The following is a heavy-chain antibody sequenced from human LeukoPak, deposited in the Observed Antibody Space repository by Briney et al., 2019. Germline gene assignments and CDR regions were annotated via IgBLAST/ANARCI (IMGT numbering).Heavy chain of an antibody. D-gene: IGHD6-6*01. CDR1: GYTFANFW. J-gene: IGHJ6*02. CDR2: IYPGDSDT. Sequence: GESLKISCKASGYTFANFWIGWVRQMPGKGLEWMGIIYPGDSDTRYSPSSQGQVTISADKSISTAYLQWSSLKASDTAMYYCARSIAAYYYGMDVWGQGTTVTVSS. CDR3: ARSIAAYYYGMDV. V-gene: IGHV5-51*01.